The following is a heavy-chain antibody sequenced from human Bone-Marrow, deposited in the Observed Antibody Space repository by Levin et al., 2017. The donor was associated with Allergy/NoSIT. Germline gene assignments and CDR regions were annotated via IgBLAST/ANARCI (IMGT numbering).Heavy chain of an antibody. Sequence: KVSCPAYGYNFNNYWIGWVRQMPGKGLEWMGIVYAGDSDGRYSPSFQGHVTMSADKSISTAFLQWSSLKASDTATYYCARQNISSGYDYWGQGTPVTVSS. CDR3: ARQNISSGYDY. J-gene: IGHJ4*02. CDR2: VYAGDSDG. CDR1: GYNFNNYW. D-gene: IGHD5-12*01. V-gene: IGHV5-51*01.